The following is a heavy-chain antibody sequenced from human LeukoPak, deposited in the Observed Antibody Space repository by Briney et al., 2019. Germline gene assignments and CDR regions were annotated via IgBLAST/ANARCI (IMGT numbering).Heavy chain of an antibody. CDR1: GYTLTSYG. Sequence: ASVKVSCKASGYTLTSYGISWVRQAPGQGLEWMGWISAYNGNTRYAQKLQGRVTMTTDSSTSTVYMELRSLRSDDTAVYYCARDLKMGYSSGRYSWGTGSSNDYWGQGTLVTVSS. J-gene: IGHJ4*02. CDR2: ISAYNGNT. CDR3: ARDLKMGYSSGRYSWGTGSSNDY. V-gene: IGHV1-18*01. D-gene: IGHD6-19*01.